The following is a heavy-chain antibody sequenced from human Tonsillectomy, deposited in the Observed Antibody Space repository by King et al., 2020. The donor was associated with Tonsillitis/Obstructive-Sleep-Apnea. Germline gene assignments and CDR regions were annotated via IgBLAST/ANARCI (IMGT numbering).Heavy chain of an antibody. CDR2: IHAGDGDT. CDR3: ARAFSQQLAFDY. J-gene: IGHJ4*02. V-gene: IGHV1-3*01. Sequence: QLVQSGAEVKKPGASVKVSWKASGYTFTNYVIYWVRQAPGQRLEWMGWIHAGDGDTKYSQNFQGRVTITRGTSASTAYMELSSLRPEDTPVYYCARAFSQQLAFDYWGQGTLVTVSS. CDR1: GYTFTNYV. D-gene: IGHD6-13*01.